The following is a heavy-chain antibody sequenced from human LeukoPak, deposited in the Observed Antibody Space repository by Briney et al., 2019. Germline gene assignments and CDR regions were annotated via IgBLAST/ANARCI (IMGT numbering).Heavy chain of an antibody. D-gene: IGHD3-10*01. Sequence: GGSLRLSCAASGFTFSSYSMSWVRQAPGKGLEWLSKISSSGSTIYYADSIKGRFTISRDNAENSLYLEMNSLRVEDTAVYYCARVRQYGSGSYSATFDPWGQGTLVTVSS. CDR2: ISSSGSTI. CDR3: ARVRQYGSGSYSATFDP. V-gene: IGHV3-48*01. J-gene: IGHJ5*02. CDR1: GFTFSSYS.